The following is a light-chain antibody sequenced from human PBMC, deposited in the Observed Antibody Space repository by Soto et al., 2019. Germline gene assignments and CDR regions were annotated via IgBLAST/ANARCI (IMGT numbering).Light chain of an antibody. Sequence: QSALTQPASVSGSPGQSITISCTGTSTDIGTFNYVSWYQQHPGKAPKLMIYGVAHRPSGVSNRFSGSKSGNTASLTISGLQADDDADYHCTSYTSSTSFVLFGGGTKLTVL. CDR2: GVA. J-gene: IGLJ2*01. V-gene: IGLV2-14*01. CDR1: STDIGTFNY. CDR3: TSYTSSTSFVL.